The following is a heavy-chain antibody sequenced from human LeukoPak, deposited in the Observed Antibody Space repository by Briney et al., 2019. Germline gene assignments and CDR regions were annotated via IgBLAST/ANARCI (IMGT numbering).Heavy chain of an antibody. CDR1: GGSISSSSYY. Sequence: SETLSLTCTVSGGSISSSSYYWGWIRQPPGKGLEWIGSIYYSGSTYFNPSLKSRVTISVDTSKNQFSLKLSSVTAADTAVYYCARGNLIVVVVAAKYSGWFDPWGQGTLVTVSS. CDR2: IYYSGST. D-gene: IGHD2-15*01. J-gene: IGHJ5*02. CDR3: ARGNLIVVVVAAKYSGWFDP. V-gene: IGHV4-39*07.